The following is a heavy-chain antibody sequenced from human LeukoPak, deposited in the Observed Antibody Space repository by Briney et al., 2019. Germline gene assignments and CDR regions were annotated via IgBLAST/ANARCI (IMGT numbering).Heavy chain of an antibody. D-gene: IGHD3-22*01. CDR3: AGDHDSSGYSDY. Sequence: EGSLRLSCAASGFTFSSYAMHWVRQAPGKGLEYVSAISSNGGSTYYANSVKGRFTISRDNSKNTLYLQMGSLRAEDMAVYYCAGDHDSSGYSDYWGQGTLATVSS. CDR2: ISSNGGST. J-gene: IGHJ4*02. V-gene: IGHV3-64*01. CDR1: GFTFSSYA.